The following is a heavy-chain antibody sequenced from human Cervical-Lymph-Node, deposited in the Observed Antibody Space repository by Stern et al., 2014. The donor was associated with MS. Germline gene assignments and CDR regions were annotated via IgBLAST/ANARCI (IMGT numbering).Heavy chain of an antibody. Sequence: QVQLQQSGAEVKKPGASVNVSCKASGYTFSSFAITWVRQAPGQGLEWMGTITVYNGNTNYAQRVQDRVTMTTDTSTNTAYMEVRNRRSDDTPVYYCARGLGDTRHWGQGTLVTVSS. CDR1: GYTFSSFA. CDR3: ARGLGDTRH. CDR2: ITVYNGNT. V-gene: IGHV1-18*01. D-gene: IGHD3-16*01. J-gene: IGHJ4*02.